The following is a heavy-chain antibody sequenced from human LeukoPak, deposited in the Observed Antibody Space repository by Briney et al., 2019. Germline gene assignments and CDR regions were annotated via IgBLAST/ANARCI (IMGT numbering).Heavy chain of an antibody. CDR2: IYTYNGNT. Sequence: ASVKVSCKASGYTLTSYGISWVRQAPGQGLEWMGCIYTYNGNTNYAQKFRGRVTMTTDTSTSTAYMELRSLRSDDTAVYYCARDTDGSGSVFDYWGQGTLVTVSS. CDR3: ARDTDGSGSVFDY. J-gene: IGHJ4*02. V-gene: IGHV1-18*01. CDR1: GYTLTSYG. D-gene: IGHD3-10*01.